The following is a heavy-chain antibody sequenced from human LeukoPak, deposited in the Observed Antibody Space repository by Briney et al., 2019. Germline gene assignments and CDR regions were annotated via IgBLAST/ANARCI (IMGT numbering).Heavy chain of an antibody. V-gene: IGHV1-18*01. CDR2: ISAYNGNT. CDR3: ARDFRVVPAANYYYYGMDV. Sequence: ASVKVSCKASGYTFTSYGITWVRQAPGQGLEWMGWISAYNGNTNYAQKLQARVTMSTDTSTNTAYMELRNLRSDDTAVYYCARDFRVVPAANYYYYGMDVWGQGTTVTVSS. D-gene: IGHD2-2*01. CDR1: GYTFTSYG. J-gene: IGHJ6*02.